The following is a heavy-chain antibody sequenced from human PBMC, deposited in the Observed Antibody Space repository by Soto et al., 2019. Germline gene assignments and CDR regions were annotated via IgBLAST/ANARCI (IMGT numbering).Heavy chain of an antibody. Sequence: ASVKVSCKASGYTFTSYYMHWVRQAPGQGLEWMGIINPSGGSTSYAQKFQGRVTMTRDTSTSTVYMELSSLRSEDTAVYYCARAPKRKGFGEFFAQIYGMDVWGQGTKVTVSS. CDR2: INPSGGST. V-gene: IGHV1-46*01. CDR1: GYTFTSYY. J-gene: IGHJ6*02. CDR3: ARAPKRKGFGEFFAQIYGMDV. D-gene: IGHD3-10*01.